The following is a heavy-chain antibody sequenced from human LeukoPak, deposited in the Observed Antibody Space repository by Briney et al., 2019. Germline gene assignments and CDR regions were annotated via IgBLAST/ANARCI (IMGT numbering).Heavy chain of an antibody. CDR2: IYPGDTDT. J-gene: IGHJ3*02. Sequence: AGESLKISCKGSGFSFTTSWIGWVRQMPGKGLEWMGIIYPGDTDTRYSPSFQGQVTISADKSISTAYLQWSSLKASDTAMYYCARPHDYGDFDAFDIWGQGTMVTVSS. CDR1: GFSFTTSW. V-gene: IGHV5-51*01. D-gene: IGHD4-17*01. CDR3: ARPHDYGDFDAFDI.